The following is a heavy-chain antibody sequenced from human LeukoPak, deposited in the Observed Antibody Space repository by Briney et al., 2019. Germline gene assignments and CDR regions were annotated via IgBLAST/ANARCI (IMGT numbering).Heavy chain of an antibody. CDR1: GFTFNHAW. CDR2: IKSKTNGGTT. CDR3: TWVGPKYYFDY. Sequence: GGSLRLSCAAPGFTFNHAWMSWVRPAPGKGLEWVGRIKSKTNGGTTDYAAPVKGRFTISRDDSKNTLYLQMNSLKTEDTAVYYCTWVGPKYYFDYWGQGTLVTVSS. V-gene: IGHV3-15*01. D-gene: IGHD1-26*01. J-gene: IGHJ4*02.